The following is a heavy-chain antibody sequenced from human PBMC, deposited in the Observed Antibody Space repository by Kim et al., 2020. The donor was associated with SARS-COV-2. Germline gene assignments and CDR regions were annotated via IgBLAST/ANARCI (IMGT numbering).Heavy chain of an antibody. V-gene: IGHV4-34*01. CDR3: ARVGDTGYYIQH. Sequence: NYTPSLKSRVTISLDTSKTQVSLKLRSVTAADTSVYYCARVGDTGYYIQHWGQGTLVTVSS. D-gene: IGHD3-9*01. J-gene: IGHJ1*01.